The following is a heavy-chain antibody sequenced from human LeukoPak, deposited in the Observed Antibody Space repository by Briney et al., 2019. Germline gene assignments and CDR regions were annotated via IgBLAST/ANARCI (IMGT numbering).Heavy chain of an antibody. CDR1: GFTFSSSW. V-gene: IGHV3-21*01. J-gene: IGHJ4*02. D-gene: IGHD2-15*01. CDR2: ISSSSSYI. CDR3: ARVLPGWYYFDY. Sequence: PGGSLRLSCAASGFTFSSSWMNWVRQAPGKGLEWVSSISSSSSYIYYADSVKGRFTISRDNAKNSLYLQMNSLRAEDTAVYYCARVLPGWYYFDYWGQGTLVTVSS.